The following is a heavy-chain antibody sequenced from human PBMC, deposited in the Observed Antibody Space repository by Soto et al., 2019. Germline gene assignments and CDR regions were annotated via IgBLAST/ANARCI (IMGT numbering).Heavy chain of an antibody. D-gene: IGHD2-2*01. CDR3: VSDQKYFRVNGNWFDS. Sequence: ASVKVSCKASGYTSADFGISWVRQAPGQGLEWMGWVSGNNGASNPAPKVQGRITMTLDTSTGVSYMALRSLRSDDTAIYYCVSDQKYFRVNGNWFDSWGQGTLVTVYS. CDR1: GYTSADFG. J-gene: IGHJ5*01. CDR2: VSGNNGAS. V-gene: IGHV1-18*04.